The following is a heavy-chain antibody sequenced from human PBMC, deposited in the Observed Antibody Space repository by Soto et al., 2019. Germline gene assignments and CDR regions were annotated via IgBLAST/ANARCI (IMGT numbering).Heavy chain of an antibody. D-gene: IGHD3-10*01. CDR3: AIHYYGSGSHIGENDY. J-gene: IGHJ4*02. V-gene: IGHV1-8*01. CDR2: MNPNSGNT. CDR1: GYTFTSYD. Sequence: QVQLVQSGAEVKKPGASVKVSCKASGYTFTSYDINWVRQATGQGLEWMGWMNPNSGNTGYAQKFQGRVTMTRNTSISTAYMELSSLRSEDTAVYYCAIHYYGSGSHIGENDYWGQGTLVTVSS.